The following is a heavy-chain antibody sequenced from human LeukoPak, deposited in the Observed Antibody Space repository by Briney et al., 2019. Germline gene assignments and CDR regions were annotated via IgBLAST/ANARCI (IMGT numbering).Heavy chain of an antibody. CDR2: IRYDGSNK. Sequence: GGSLRLSCAASGFTFSIYAMYWVRQAPGKGLEWVAFIRYDGSNKYYADSVKGRFTISRDNSKNTLYLQMNSLRADDTAVYFCAKDRDFVDSSANFGYWGQGTLVTVSS. J-gene: IGHJ4*02. CDR3: AKDRDFVDSSANFGY. CDR1: GFTFSIYA. V-gene: IGHV3-30*02. D-gene: IGHD6-19*01.